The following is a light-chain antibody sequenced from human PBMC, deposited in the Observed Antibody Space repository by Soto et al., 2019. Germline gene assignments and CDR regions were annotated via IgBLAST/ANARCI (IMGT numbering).Light chain of an antibody. CDR1: SHDVGGYNY. J-gene: IGLJ2*01. V-gene: IGLV2-14*03. Sequence: QSVLTQPASVSGSPGQSIAISCTGTSHDVGGYNYVSWYQHHPGKAPKLMIYDVSARPSGVSNRFSGSKSDNTASLTSSGLQAEDVADYYCSSYTSSSTVVFGGGTQLTVL. CDR2: DVS. CDR3: SSYTSSSTVV.